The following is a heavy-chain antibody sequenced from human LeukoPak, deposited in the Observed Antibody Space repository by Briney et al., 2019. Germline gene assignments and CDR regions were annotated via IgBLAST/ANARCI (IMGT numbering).Heavy chain of an antibody. D-gene: IGHD2-15*01. J-gene: IGHJ5*02. CDR3: ARPKGRGCNGGTCYTDWFDP. CDR1: GASISSGDYY. CDR2: IHYSGNS. V-gene: IGHV4-30-4*01. Sequence: SETLSLTCTVSGASISSGDYYWGWIRQPPGKGLEWIGYIHYSGNSYYNPSLKSRVTISIDTSKNQFSLKLSSVTAADTAVYYCARPKGRGCNGGTCYTDWFDPWGQGTLVTVSS.